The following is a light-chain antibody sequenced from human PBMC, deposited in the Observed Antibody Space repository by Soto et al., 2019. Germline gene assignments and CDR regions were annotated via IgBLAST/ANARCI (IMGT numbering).Light chain of an antibody. Sequence: EIVMTQPPATLSVSPGERVTLSCRAGQSVSSNVAWDQQKPGQAPRLIIHGASTRATDIPARFSGSGSGTEFTLTISSLQSEDFAVYYCQQYNNWPPWTFGQGTKVEIK. CDR1: QSVSSN. CDR3: QQYNNWPPWT. CDR2: GAS. J-gene: IGKJ1*01. V-gene: IGKV3-15*01.